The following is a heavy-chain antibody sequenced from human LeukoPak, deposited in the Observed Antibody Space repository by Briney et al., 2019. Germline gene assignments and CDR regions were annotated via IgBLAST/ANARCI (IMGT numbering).Heavy chain of an antibody. CDR3: ARGHYDFWSGPRFFDY. V-gene: IGHV4-34*01. J-gene: IGHJ4*02. CDR1: GGSISSYY. CDR2: INHSGST. Sequence: SETLSLTCTVSGGSISSYYWSWIRQPPGKGLEWIGEINHSGSTNYNPSLKSRVTISVDTSKNQFSLKLSSVTAADTAVYYCARGHYDFWSGPRFFDYWGQGTLVTVSS. D-gene: IGHD3-3*01.